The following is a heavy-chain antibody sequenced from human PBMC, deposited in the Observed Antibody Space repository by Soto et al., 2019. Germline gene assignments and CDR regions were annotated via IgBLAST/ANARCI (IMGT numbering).Heavy chain of an antibody. J-gene: IGHJ2*01. Sequence: QVQLQESGPGLVKPSETLSLTCTVSGGSLSGGVHSWSWIRQPPGMSVEWIGSIFHSGSTSYHPSLNSPSTILINTSQNLFTLRLSSVTAAQPAGDYSARELRTRTNVTSFHLWGRGTLVNVS. CDR1: GGSLSGGVHS. CDR2: IFHSGST. CDR3: ARELRTRTNVTSFHL. V-gene: IGHV4-30-4*01. D-gene: IGHD2-8*01.